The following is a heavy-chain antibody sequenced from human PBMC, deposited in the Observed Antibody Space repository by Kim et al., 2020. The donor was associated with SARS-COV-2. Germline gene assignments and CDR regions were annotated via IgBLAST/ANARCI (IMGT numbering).Heavy chain of an antibody. D-gene: IGHD6-19*01. V-gene: IGHV3-7*01. Sequence: GSDTDYADSVKTRFTISRDNAKNSVYLHMSSLRVEDTAIYYCVKGGSAYWGQGTRVTVSS. CDR3: VKGGSAY. CDR2: GSDT. J-gene: IGHJ4*02.